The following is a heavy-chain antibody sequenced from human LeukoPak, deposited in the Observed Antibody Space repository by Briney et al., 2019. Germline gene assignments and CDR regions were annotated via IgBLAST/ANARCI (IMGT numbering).Heavy chain of an antibody. Sequence: PSETLSLTCAVYGGSFGLYYWTWIHQSPGKGLEWIGSIYHSGSTYYNPSLKSRVTISVDTSKNQFSLKLSSVTAADTAVYYCARDMGLWFGEPYNWFDPWGQGTLVTVSS. CDR2: IYHSGST. CDR3: ARDMGLWFGEPYNWFDP. CDR1: GGSFGLYY. J-gene: IGHJ5*02. V-gene: IGHV4-34*01. D-gene: IGHD3-10*01.